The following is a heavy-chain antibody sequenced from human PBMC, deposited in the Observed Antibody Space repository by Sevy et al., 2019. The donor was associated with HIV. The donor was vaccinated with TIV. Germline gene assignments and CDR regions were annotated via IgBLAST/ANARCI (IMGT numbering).Heavy chain of an antibody. CDR1: GFTFSSYG. D-gene: IGHD3-10*01. CDR2: ISYDGSNK. J-gene: IGHJ5*02. V-gene: IGHV3-30*18. Sequence: GGSLRLSCAASGFTFSSYGMHWVRQAPGKGLEWVAVISYDGSNKYYADSVKGRFTISRDNSKNRLYLQMNSLRAEDTVVYYCEKNSGSGNWFDPWGHGTLVTVSS. CDR3: EKNSGSGNWFDP.